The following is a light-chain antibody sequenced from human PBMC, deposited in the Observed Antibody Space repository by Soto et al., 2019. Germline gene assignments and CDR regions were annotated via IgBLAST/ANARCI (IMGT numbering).Light chain of an antibody. CDR2: EVS. CDR1: SSDVGGYNY. V-gene: IGLV2-14*01. J-gene: IGLJ1*01. Sequence: QSVRTPPASVSRSPGQSITISCTRNSSDVGGYNYVSWYQKHPGKAPKLMIYEVSNRPSGVSNRFSGSKSGNTASLTISGLQAEDEADYYCSSYTSSSTRHVFGTGTKVTVL. CDR3: SSYTSSSTRHV.